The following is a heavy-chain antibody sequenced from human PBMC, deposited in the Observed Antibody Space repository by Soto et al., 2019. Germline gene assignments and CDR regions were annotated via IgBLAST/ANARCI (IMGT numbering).Heavy chain of an antibody. V-gene: IGHV2-5*02. D-gene: IGHD6-6*01. J-gene: IGHJ4*02. CDR2: IYWDDDK. CDR1: GFSLSTSGVG. Sequence: QITLKESGPTLVKPTQTLTLTCTFSGFSLSTSGVGVGWIRQPPGKALEWLALIYWDDDKRYSSSLNSRLTITKDTSKNQVVLTMTNMDPVDTATYYCTHSRPPRLLDYWGQGTLVTVSS. CDR3: THSRPPRLLDY.